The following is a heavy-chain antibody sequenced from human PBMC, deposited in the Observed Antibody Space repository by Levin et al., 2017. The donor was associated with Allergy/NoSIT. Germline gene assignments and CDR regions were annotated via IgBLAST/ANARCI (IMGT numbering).Heavy chain of an antibody. J-gene: IGHJ6*02. CDR2: IYHSGST. D-gene: IGHD6-19*01. CDR3: ARLAGTSYYYGMDV. CDR1: GGSISSSNW. Sequence: GSLRLSCAVSGGSISSSNWWSWVRQPPGKGLEWIGEIYHSGSTNYNPSLKSRVTISVDKSKNQFSLKLSSVTAADTAVYYCARLAGTSYYYGMDVWGQGTTVTVSS. V-gene: IGHV4-4*02.